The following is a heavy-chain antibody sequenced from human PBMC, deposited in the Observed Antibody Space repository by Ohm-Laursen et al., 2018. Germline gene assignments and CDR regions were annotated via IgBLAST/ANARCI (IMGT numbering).Heavy chain of an antibody. V-gene: IGHV3-53*01. J-gene: IGHJ3*02. D-gene: IGHD4-11*01. Sequence: SLRLSCAASGFTVSSNYMSWVRQAPGKGLEWVSVIQNGGVTYYADSVKGRFTISRDNAKNTVYVQMNGLRAEDTAVYYCTRARHSNYRFDAFDMWGQGTMVTVSS. CDR2: IQNGGVT. CDR3: TRARHSNYRFDAFDM. CDR1: GFTVSSNY.